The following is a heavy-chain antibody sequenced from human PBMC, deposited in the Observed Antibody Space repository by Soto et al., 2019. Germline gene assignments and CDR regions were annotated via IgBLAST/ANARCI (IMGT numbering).Heavy chain of an antibody. CDR2: VMPILNVA. Sequence: QVQLVQSGAEVKKPGSSVKVSCQTAGGSFGIYTISWVRQAPGQGLEWVGRVMPILNVANYTQKLHGRITLTADKSTTTAYLELSSLTSEDTAVYYCARESTSGLDSWGQGTLVTVSS. D-gene: IGHD2-2*01. CDR3: ARESTSGLDS. CDR1: GGSFGIYT. V-gene: IGHV1-69*04. J-gene: IGHJ5*01.